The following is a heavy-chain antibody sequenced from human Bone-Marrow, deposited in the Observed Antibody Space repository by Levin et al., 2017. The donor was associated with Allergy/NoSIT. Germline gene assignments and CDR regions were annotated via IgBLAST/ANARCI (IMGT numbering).Heavy chain of an antibody. CDR1: GFTFSYAW. CDR3: TTEGFYYDTNGYLGFDY. V-gene: IGHV3-15*05. CDR2: IKSKINGGTT. D-gene: IGHD3-22*01. J-gene: IGHJ4*02. Sequence: GGSLRLSCAASGFTFSYAWMTWVRQAPGKGLEWVGRIKSKINGGTTDYAAPVKGRFTISRDDSKNTLSLQMNSLKIEDTAVYYCTTEGFYYDTNGYLGFDYWGQGTLVTVSS.